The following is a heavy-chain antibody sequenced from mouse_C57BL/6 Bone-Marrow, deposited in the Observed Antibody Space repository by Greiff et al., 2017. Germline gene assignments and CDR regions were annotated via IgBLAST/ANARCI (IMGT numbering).Heavy chain of an antibody. Sequence: VQLQQSGAELVRPGASVKLSCTASGFNIKDDYMHWVKQRPEQGLEWIGWIDPENGDTEYASKFQGKATITADTSSNTAYLQLSSLTSEDTAVYYCTTAFYYDYRLPCWGQGTTLTVSS. V-gene: IGHV14-4*01. CDR1: GFNIKDDY. CDR2: IDPENGDT. CDR3: TTAFYYDYRLPC. D-gene: IGHD2-4*01. J-gene: IGHJ2*01.